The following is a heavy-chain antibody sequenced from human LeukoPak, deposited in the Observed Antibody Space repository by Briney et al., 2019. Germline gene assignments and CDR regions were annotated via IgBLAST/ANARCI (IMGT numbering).Heavy chain of an antibody. CDR3: ARVATIRTYYYYYMDV. CDR2: IYYSGST. J-gene: IGHJ6*03. Sequence: SETLSLTCTVSGVSISSYYWSWIRQPPGKGLEWIGYIYYSGSTNYNPSLKSRVTISVDTSKNQFSLKLSSVTAADTAVYYCARVATIRTYYYYYMDVWGKGTTVTVSS. V-gene: IGHV4-59*12. CDR1: GVSISSYY. D-gene: IGHD5-12*01.